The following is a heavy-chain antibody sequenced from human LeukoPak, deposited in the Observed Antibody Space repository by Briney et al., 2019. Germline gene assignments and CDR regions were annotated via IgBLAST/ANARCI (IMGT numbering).Heavy chain of an antibody. Sequence: SQTLSLTCTVSGGSISSGSYYWSWIRQPAGKGLEWIGRIYTSGSTNYNPSLKSRVTISVDTSKNQFSLKLSSVTAADTAVYYCAREDYYDSSFDYWGQGTLVTVSS. CDR1: GGSISSGSYY. CDR2: IYTSGST. V-gene: IGHV4-61*02. CDR3: AREDYYDSSFDY. D-gene: IGHD3-22*01. J-gene: IGHJ4*02.